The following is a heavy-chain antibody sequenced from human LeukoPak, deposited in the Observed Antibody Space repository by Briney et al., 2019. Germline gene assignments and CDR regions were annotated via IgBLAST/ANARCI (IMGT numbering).Heavy chain of an antibody. CDR3: ARDSFDYGDYYDY. Sequence: PSETLSLTCTISGGSTGGYYWSWIRQPAGKGLEWIGRIHGSGSTNYDPSLKSRVSMSVDTSKKQLFLKVTSVTAADTAVYYCARDSFDYGDYYDYWGQGTLVTVSS. J-gene: IGHJ4*02. CDR1: GGSTGGYY. D-gene: IGHD4-17*01. V-gene: IGHV4-4*07. CDR2: IHGSGST.